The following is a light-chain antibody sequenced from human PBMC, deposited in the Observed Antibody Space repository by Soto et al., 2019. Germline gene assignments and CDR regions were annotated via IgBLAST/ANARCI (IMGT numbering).Light chain of an antibody. Sequence: VLTQPRSVSGSPGQSVTISCTGTSSDVGGYNYVSWYQQHPGKAPKLMIYDVSKRPSGVPDRFSGSKSGNTASLTISGLQAEDEADYYCCSYAGSYTWVFGGGTKLTVL. J-gene: IGLJ3*02. CDR2: DVS. CDR1: SSDVGGYNY. V-gene: IGLV2-11*01. CDR3: CSYAGSYTWV.